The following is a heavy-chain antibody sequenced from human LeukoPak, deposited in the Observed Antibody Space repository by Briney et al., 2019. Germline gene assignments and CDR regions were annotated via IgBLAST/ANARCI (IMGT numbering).Heavy chain of an antibody. CDR1: GGSFSGYY. D-gene: IGHD4-17*01. CDR2: INHSGNT. J-gene: IGHJ6*03. V-gene: IGHV4-34*01. Sequence: PSETLSLTCAVYGGSFSGYYWSWIRQPPGKGLEWIGEINHSGNTNYNPSLKSRVTISVDTSKNQFSLKLSTVTAADTAVYYCARGWSKDVRLRPGRCYMDVWGKGATVTVSS. CDR3: ARGWSKDVRLRPGRCYMDV.